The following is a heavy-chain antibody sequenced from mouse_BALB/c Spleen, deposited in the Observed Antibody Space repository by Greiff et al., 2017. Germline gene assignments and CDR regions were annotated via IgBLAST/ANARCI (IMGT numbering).Heavy chain of an antibody. CDR1: GFNIKDTY. J-gene: IGHJ2*01. CDR3: ARVTTALFDY. CDR2: IDPANGNT. D-gene: IGHD1-2*01. Sequence: EVQLKESGAELVKPGASVKLSCTASGFNIKDTYMHWVKQRPEQGLEWIGRIDPANGNTKYDPKFQGKATITADTSSNTAYLQLSSLTSEDTAVYYCARVTTALFDYWGQGTTLTVSS. V-gene: IGHV14-3*02.